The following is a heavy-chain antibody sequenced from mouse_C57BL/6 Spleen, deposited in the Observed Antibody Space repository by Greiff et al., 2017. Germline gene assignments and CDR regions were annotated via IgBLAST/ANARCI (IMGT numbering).Heavy chain of an antibody. J-gene: IGHJ2*01. CDR2: ISYDGSN. V-gene: IGHV3-6*01. CDR3: AKASPYLEYYFDY. Sequence: VQLKESGPGLVKPSQSLSLTCSVTGYSITSGYYWNWIRQFPGNKLEWMGYISYDGSNNYNPSLKNRISITRYTSKNQFFLKLNSVTTEDTATYYCAKASPYLEYYFDYWGQGTTLTVSS. CDR1: GYSITSGYY.